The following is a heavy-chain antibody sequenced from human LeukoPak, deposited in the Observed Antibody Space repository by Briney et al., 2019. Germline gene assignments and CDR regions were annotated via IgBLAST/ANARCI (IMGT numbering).Heavy chain of an antibody. CDR3: ATETNGRHYDY. V-gene: IGHV3-21*06. Sequence: GWSLSLSCTTSGLTFSTSGFNWVRQAPGKGLEWVASIGPTGFDRYHADSIRGRFTISRDNANNFLYLQMDSLRAEDAAVYYCATETNGRHYDYWGQGTLLTVSS. J-gene: IGHJ4*02. CDR2: IGPTGFDR. CDR1: GLTFSTSG. D-gene: IGHD1-14*01.